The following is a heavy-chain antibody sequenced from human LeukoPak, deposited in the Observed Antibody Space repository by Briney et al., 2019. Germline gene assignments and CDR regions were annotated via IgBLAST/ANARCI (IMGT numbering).Heavy chain of an antibody. Sequence: GGSLRLSCAASGFTFSSYDMRWVRQAPGKGLEWVAVISYDGHNEYYRNSVKGRFTISRDTSKDTLYLQMNSLRAEDTAVYYCARACRSTTCYTPNALDVWGQGTMVTVSS. CDR2: ISYDGHNE. D-gene: IGHD2-2*02. CDR3: ARACRSTTCYTPNALDV. V-gene: IGHV3-30-3*01. CDR1: GFTFSSYD. J-gene: IGHJ3*01.